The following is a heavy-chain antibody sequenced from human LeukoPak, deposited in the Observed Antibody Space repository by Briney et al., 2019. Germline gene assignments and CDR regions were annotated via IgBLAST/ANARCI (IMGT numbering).Heavy chain of an antibody. CDR1: GFTFSDYY. J-gene: IGHJ4*02. Sequence: PGGSLRLSCAASGFTFSDYYMSWIRQAPGKGLEWVSYISSSGSTIYYADSVKGRFTISRDNSKNTLYLQMNSLRAEDTAVYYCAKDGFDYYDSSGYYYAPDFDYWGQGTLVTVSS. CDR3: AKDGFDYYDSSGYYYAPDFDY. D-gene: IGHD3-22*01. CDR2: ISSSGSTI. V-gene: IGHV3-11*01.